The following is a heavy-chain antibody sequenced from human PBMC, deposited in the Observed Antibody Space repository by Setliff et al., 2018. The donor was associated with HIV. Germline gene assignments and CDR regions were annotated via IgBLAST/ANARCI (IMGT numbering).Heavy chain of an antibody. CDR3: ARPQRDTAMAYFDY. D-gene: IGHD5-18*01. J-gene: IGHJ4*02. CDR2: IIPIFGST. CDR1: GGSFSSYA. Sequence: SVKVSCKASGGSFSSYAISWVRQAPGQGLEWMGGIIPIFGSTSYAQKFQGRVTMTRDTSTSTVYMELSSLRSEDTAVYYCARPQRDTAMAYFDYWGQGTLVTVSS. V-gene: IGHV1-69*05.